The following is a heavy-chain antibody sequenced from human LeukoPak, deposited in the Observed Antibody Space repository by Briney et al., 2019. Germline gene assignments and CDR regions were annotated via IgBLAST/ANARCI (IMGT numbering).Heavy chain of an antibody. J-gene: IGHJ4*02. CDR1: GYTFTGYY. D-gene: IGHD3-10*01. Sequence: GASVKVSCKASGYTFTGYYMHWVRQAPGQGLEWMGWINPNSGGTNYAQKFQGRVTMTRGTSISTAYMELSRLRSDDTAVYYCARAITMVRGVIITPLGYWGQGTLVTVSS. CDR3: ARAITMVRGVIITPLGY. V-gene: IGHV1-2*02. CDR2: INPNSGGT.